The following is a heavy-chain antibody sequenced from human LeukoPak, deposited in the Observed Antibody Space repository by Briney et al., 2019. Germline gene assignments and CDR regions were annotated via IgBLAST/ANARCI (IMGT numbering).Heavy chain of an antibody. D-gene: IGHD1-1*01. CDR1: GFTFSTYW. J-gene: IGHJ4*02. CDR2: INSDGSTT. Sequence: GGSLRLSCAASGFTFSTYWMHWVRQAPGKGLVWVSHINSDGSTTDYADSVKGRFTISRDNAKNTLYLQMNSLRADDTAVYYCASGTSGSFDYWGQGTLVTVSS. V-gene: IGHV3-74*01. CDR3: ASGTSGSFDY.